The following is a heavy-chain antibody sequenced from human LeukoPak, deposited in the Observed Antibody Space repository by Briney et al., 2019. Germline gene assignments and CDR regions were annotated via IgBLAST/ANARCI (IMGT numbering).Heavy chain of an antibody. CDR3: ARDRRDCSSTSCRDY. CDR2: ISSSSSYI. J-gene: IGHJ4*02. CDR1: GFTFSSYS. Sequence: GGSLRLSCAASGFTFSSYSMNWVRQAPGKGLEWVSSISSSSSYIYYADSVKGRFTISRDNAKNSLYLQMNSLRAEATAVYYCARDRRDCSSTSCRDYWGQGTLVTVSS. D-gene: IGHD2-2*01. V-gene: IGHV3-21*01.